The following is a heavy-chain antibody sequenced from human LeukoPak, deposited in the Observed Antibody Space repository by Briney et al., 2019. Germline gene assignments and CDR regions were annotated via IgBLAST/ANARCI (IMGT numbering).Heavy chain of an antibody. Sequence: SETLSLTCTVSGYSISNHYYWGWIRQPPGKGLEWIGSIYHSGNAYYNPSLKSRVAISVDTSKNQFSLRLTSVTAADTAVYYCARHLQNYYYYMDVWGKGTTVTVSS. CDR1: GYSISNHYY. J-gene: IGHJ6*03. V-gene: IGHV4-38-2*02. CDR3: ARHLQNYYYYMDV. CDR2: IYHSGNA.